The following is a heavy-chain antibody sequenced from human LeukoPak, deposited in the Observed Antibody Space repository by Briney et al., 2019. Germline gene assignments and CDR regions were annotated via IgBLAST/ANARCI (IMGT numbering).Heavy chain of an antibody. J-gene: IGHJ4*02. CDR2: ISSSGSTI. CDR1: GFTFSDYY. Sequence: GGSLTLSWAASGFTFSDYYMSWIRQAPGKGLEWVSYISSSGSTIYYADSVKGRFTISRDNAKNSLYLQMNSLRAEDTAVYYCARDRGSYDYDSSGYYLDYWGQGTLVTVSS. CDR3: ARDRGSYDYDSSGYYLDY. V-gene: IGHV3-11*01. D-gene: IGHD3-22*01.